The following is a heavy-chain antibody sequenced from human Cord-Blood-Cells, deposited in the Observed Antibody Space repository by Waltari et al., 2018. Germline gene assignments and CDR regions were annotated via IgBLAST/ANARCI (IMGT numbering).Heavy chain of an antibody. Sequence: QVQLQQWGAGLLKPSETLSLTCAVYGGSFSGYYWSWIRQPPGKGLEWIGEINHSGSTNYHPSLKGRVTISVDTSKNQFSLKLSSVTAADTAVYYCARFRVLWTPNTVSSSDAFDIWGQGTMVTVSS. CDR1: GGSFSGYY. CDR3: ARFRVLWTPNTVSSSDAFDI. J-gene: IGHJ3*02. D-gene: IGHD6-6*01. V-gene: IGHV4-34*01. CDR2: INHSGST.